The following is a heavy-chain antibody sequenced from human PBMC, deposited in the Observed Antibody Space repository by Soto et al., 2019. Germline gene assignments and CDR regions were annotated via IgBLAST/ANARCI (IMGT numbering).Heavy chain of an antibody. J-gene: IGHJ4*02. V-gene: IGHV3-21*01. D-gene: IGHD1-7*01. CDR2: ISSSSSFI. Sequence: EVQLLESGGGLVKPGGSLSLSCTASGFTFSSYSMNWVRRAPGKGLEWVSSISSSSSFIYSAGSVKGRFTISRDNAKNALYLQMTRLRAEDTAVDYCAVGEETGTPYFGNWGQGTLVTVSS. CDR1: GFTFSSYS. CDR3: AVGEETGTPYFGN.